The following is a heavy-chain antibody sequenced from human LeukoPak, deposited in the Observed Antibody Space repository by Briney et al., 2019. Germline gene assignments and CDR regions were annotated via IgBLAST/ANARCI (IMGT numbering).Heavy chain of an antibody. J-gene: IGHJ5*02. V-gene: IGHV3-23*01. D-gene: IGHD2-2*01. Sequence: PGGSLRLSCAASGFTFSSYAMSGVRQAPGKGVEWVSAISGSGGSTYYADSVKGRFTISRDNSKNTLYLQMNSLRAEDTAVYYCAKTIVVVPAATPNWFDPGGQGTLVTVSS. CDR1: GFTFSSYA. CDR3: AKTIVVVPAATPNWFDP. CDR2: ISGSGGST.